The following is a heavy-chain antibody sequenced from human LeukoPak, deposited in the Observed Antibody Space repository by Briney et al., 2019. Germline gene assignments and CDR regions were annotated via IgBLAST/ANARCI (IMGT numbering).Heavy chain of an antibody. Sequence: PGGPLRLFCAASGFTFSSYWMHWVRQAPGKGLVWVSRINSDGSSTSYADSVKGRFTISRDNAKNTLYLQMNSLRAEDTAVYYCARWGTVTTNLVYWGQGTLVTVSS. D-gene: IGHD4-17*01. CDR1: GFTFSSYW. V-gene: IGHV3-74*01. CDR2: INSDGSST. J-gene: IGHJ4*02. CDR3: ARWGTVTTNLVY.